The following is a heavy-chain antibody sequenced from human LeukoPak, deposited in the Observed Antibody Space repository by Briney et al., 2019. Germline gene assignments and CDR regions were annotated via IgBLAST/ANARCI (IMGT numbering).Heavy chain of an antibody. CDR3: VRQSGFSMIVVVFDY. Sequence: SETLSLTCTVSGGSISSSSYYWVWIRQPPGRGLEWVGTIYYSGSTNYNPSLKSRLTISVDTSKNQFSLRLSSVTAADSAVYYCVRQSGFSMIVVVFDYWGQGTLVTVSS. J-gene: IGHJ4*02. V-gene: IGHV4-39*01. D-gene: IGHD3-22*01. CDR1: GGSISSSSYY. CDR2: IYYSGST.